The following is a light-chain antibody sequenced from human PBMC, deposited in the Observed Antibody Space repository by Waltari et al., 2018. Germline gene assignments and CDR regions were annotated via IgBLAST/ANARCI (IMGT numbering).Light chain of an antibody. CDR3: QHGYGTPYS. J-gene: IGKJ2*03. Sequence: DIQITQSPSSLSASVGDRVTHTCRASENVNNYLNWYQQKPGKAPKLLIYKASTLQSGVPSRFSGSGSGTDYTFTISSLQSEDVATYYCQHGYGTPYSFGQGTKVEIK. V-gene: IGKV1-39*01. CDR1: ENVNNY. CDR2: KAS.